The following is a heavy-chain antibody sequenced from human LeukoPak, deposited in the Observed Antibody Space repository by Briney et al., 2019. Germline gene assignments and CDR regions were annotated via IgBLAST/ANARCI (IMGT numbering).Heavy chain of an antibody. CDR1: GFTFSSYA. V-gene: IGHV3-23*01. Sequence: GGSLRLSCAASGFTFSSYAMSWVRQAPGKGLEWVSAISGSGGSTYYADSVKGRFTISRDNAKNSLYLQMNSLRAEDTAVYYCARDHNCSGGSCYSDWFDPWGQGTLVTVSS. CDR3: ARDHNCSGGSCYSDWFDP. D-gene: IGHD2-15*01. CDR2: ISGSGGST. J-gene: IGHJ5*02.